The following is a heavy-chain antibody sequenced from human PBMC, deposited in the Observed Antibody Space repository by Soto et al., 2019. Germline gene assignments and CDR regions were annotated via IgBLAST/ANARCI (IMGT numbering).Heavy chain of an antibody. V-gene: IGHV4-31*03. Sequence: PSETLSLTCTVSGGSISSGGYYWSWIRQHPGKGLEWIGYIYYSGSTYYNPSLESRVTISVDTSKNQFSLKLSSVTAADTAVYYCARGAGVINWFDPWGQGTLVTVSS. D-gene: IGHD2-8*01. J-gene: IGHJ5*02. CDR2: IYYSGST. CDR1: GGSISSGGYY. CDR3: ARGAGVINWFDP.